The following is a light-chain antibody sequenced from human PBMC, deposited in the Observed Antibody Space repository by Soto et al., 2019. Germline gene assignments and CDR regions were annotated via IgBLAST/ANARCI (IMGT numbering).Light chain of an antibody. J-gene: IGKJ2*01. V-gene: IGKV2-28*01. CDR1: QSLLHSNGYTY. CDR2: WGS. Sequence: DIVMTQSPLSLPVTPGEPASISCRSSQSLLHSNGYTYFHWYLQKPGQSQQLLIYWGSSRASGVPDRFSGRASGTDFTLKLSRVEAEDVGIYYCMQALQSPYTFDQGTKLEIK. CDR3: MQALQSPYT.